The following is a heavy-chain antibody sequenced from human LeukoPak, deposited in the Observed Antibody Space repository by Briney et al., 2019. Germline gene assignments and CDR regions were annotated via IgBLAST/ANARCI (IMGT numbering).Heavy chain of an antibody. CDR3: ARTVYYTSGSYSLDY. V-gene: IGHV4-4*02. CDR1: GGSISTSDW. D-gene: IGHD3-10*01. Sequence: SETPSLTCAVSGGSISTSDWWSWVRQPPGKGLEWIGEIYHNGNTNYNPSLKSRVTISVDKYKNQFSLKLSSVTAADTAVYYCARTVYYTSGSYSLDYWGQGTLVTVSS. J-gene: IGHJ4*02. CDR2: IYHNGNT.